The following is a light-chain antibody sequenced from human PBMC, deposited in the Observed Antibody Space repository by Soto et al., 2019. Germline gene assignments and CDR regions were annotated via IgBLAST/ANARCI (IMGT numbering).Light chain of an antibody. CDR2: GAS. CDR1: QSVSNNY. CDR3: QQYGSSGT. J-gene: IGKJ5*01. Sequence: IVLTQSPGTLSLSPEERTTLSCRASQSVSNNYLAWYQQKPGQAPRLLIYGASNRATGIPDRFSGSGSGTNFTLTISRMEPEDFAVYYCQQYGSSGTFGEGTRLEIK. V-gene: IGKV3-20*01.